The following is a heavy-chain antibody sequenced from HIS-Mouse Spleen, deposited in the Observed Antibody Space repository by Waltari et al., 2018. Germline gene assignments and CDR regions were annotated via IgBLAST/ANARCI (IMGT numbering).Heavy chain of an antibody. V-gene: IGHV4-39*01. J-gene: IGHJ4*02. Sequence: QLQLQESGPGLVKPSETLSLTCTVAGGSIISSSYYLGWIRQPPGKGLEWRGSIYYSGSPYCNPVLKSRVNISVDPSQNPFALKLSSVTAADTAVYYGARVGTAVTNFDYWGQGTLVTVSS. CDR3: ARVGTAVTNFDY. CDR1: GGSIISSSYY. D-gene: IGHD4-17*01. CDR2: IYYSGSP.